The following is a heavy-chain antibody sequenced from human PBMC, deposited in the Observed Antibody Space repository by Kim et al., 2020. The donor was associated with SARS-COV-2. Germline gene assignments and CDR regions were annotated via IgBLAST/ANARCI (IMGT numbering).Heavy chain of an antibody. Sequence: QAFQGQVTISADKSISTAYLQWRSLKASDTAMYYCARGYYDSSGYYYFDYWGQGTLVTVSS. J-gene: IGHJ4*02. D-gene: IGHD3-22*01. CDR3: ARGYYDSSGYYYFDY. V-gene: IGHV5-51*01.